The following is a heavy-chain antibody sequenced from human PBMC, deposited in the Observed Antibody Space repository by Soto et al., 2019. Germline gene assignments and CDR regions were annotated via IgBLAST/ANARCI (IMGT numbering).Heavy chain of an antibody. J-gene: IGHJ4*02. CDR1: GFTFSGYD. D-gene: IGHD3-22*01. CDR2: ISAIDDSI. Sequence: EVQLVESGGGLVQPGGSLRLSCAASGFTFSGYDMNWVRQAPGKGLEWISHISAIDDSIYQADSVKGRFTISSDNAKNLLYLKMNSLRAEDTAVYYCARSSGPYRAFDSWGQGTLVTVSS. V-gene: IGHV3-48*03. CDR3: ARSSGPYRAFDS.